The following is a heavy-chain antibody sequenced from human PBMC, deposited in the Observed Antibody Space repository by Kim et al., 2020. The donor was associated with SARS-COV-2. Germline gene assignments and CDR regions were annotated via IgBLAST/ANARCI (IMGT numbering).Heavy chain of an antibody. CDR3: ARDRVYYGDYHYYYYYGMDV. CDR1: GFTFSDYY. Sequence: GGSLRLSCAASGFTFSDYYMSWIRQAPGKGLEWVSYISSSSSYTNYADSVKGRFTISRDNAKNSLYLQMNSLRAEDTAVYYCARDRVYYGDYHYYYYYGMDVWGQGTTVTVSS. CDR2: ISSSSSYT. V-gene: IGHV3-11*06. D-gene: IGHD4-17*01. J-gene: IGHJ6*02.